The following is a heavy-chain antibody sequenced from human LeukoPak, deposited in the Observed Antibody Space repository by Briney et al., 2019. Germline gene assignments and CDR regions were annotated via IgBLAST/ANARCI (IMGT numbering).Heavy chain of an antibody. J-gene: IGHJ6*02. D-gene: IGHD2-2*01. Sequence: GGSLRLSCAASGFIFSSYTMHWVRQAPGKGLEWVAVISYDGSNKYYADSVKGRFTISRDNSKNTLYLQMNSLRAEDTAVYYCAKDPSGDIVVVPAGVWGQGTTVTVSS. CDR2: ISYDGSNK. V-gene: IGHV3-30*04. CDR1: GFIFSSYT. CDR3: AKDPSGDIVVVPAGV.